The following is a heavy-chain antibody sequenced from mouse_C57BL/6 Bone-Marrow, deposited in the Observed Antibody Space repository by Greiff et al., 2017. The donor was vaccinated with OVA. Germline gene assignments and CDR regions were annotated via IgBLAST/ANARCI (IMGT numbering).Heavy chain of an antibody. J-gene: IGHJ1*03. CDR1: GYTFTSYG. CDR2: IYPRSGNT. V-gene: IGHV1-81*01. Sequence: VQLQQSGAELARPGASVKLSCKASGYTFTSYGISWVKQRTGQGLEWIGEIYPRSGNTYYNEKFKGKATLTADKSSSTAYMELRSLTSEDSAVYFCARRRTYYYGSSLYWYFDVWGTGTTVTVSS. D-gene: IGHD1-1*01. CDR3: ARRRTYYYGSSLYWYFDV.